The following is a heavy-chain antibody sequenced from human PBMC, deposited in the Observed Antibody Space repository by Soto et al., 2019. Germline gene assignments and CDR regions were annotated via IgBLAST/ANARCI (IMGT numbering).Heavy chain of an antibody. J-gene: IGHJ6*02. D-gene: IGHD3-10*01. CDR3: ARVPSRRGELWLYYYYYGMDV. V-gene: IGHV3-11*06. Sequence: GGSLRLSCAASGFTFSDYYMSWIRQAPGKGLEWVSYISSSSSYTNYADSVKGRFTISRDNAKNSLYLQMNSLRAEDTAVYYCARVPSRRGELWLYYYYYGMDVWGQGTTVIVSS. CDR2: ISSSSSYT. CDR1: GFTFSDYY.